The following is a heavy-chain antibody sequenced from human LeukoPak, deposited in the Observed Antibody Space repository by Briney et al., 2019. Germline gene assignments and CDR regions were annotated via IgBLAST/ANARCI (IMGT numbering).Heavy chain of an antibody. CDR3: ARYLASGGYYYFDY. CDR1: DYSISSGFY. Sequence: SETLSLTCTVSDYSISSGFYWGWIRQPPGKGLEWIGSIYHTGNTYYNASLKSRITISVDTSKNQFSLKLSSVTAADTAVYYCARYLASGGYYYFDYWGQGTLVTAS. V-gene: IGHV4-38-2*02. D-gene: IGHD3-22*01. J-gene: IGHJ4*02. CDR2: IYHTGNT.